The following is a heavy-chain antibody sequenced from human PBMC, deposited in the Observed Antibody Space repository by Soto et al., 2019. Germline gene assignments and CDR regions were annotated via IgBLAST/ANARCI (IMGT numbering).Heavy chain of an antibody. CDR2: MNPNSGNT. CDR3: ARSVEPTYYDFWSGYYNWFDP. J-gene: IGHJ5*02. CDR1: GYTFTSYD. Sequence: ASVKVSCKASGYTFTSYDINWVRQATGQGLEWMGWMNPNSGNTGYAQKFQGRVTMTRNTSISTAYMELSSLRSEDTAVYYCARSVEPTYYDFWSGYYNWFDPWGQGTLVTVSS. V-gene: IGHV1-8*01. D-gene: IGHD3-3*01.